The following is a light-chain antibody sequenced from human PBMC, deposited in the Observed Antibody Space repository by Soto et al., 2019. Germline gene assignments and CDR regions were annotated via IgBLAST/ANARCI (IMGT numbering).Light chain of an antibody. CDR1: SGYSKYK. CDR3: GADHGSGSNFVVV. CDR2: VGTGGIVG. J-gene: IGLJ2*01. V-gene: IGLV9-49*01. Sequence: QSVLTQPPSASASLGASVTLTCTLSSGYSKYKVDWYQQRPGKGPRFVMRVGTGGIVGSKGDGIPDRFSVLGSGLNRYLTIKNIQEEDGSDYHCGADHGSGSNFVVVFGGGTKLTVL.